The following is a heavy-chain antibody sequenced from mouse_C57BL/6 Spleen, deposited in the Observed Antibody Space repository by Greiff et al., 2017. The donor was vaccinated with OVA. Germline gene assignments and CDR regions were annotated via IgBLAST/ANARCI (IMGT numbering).Heavy chain of an antibody. Sequence: DVQLQESGAELVKPGASVKLSCTASGFNIKDYYMHWVKQRTEQGLEWIGRIDPEDGETKYAPKFQGQATITADTSSNTAYLQLSSLTSEDTAVYYCAPRGYDEDTHWYFGVWGTGTTVTVSS. D-gene: IGHD2-2*01. CDR1: GFNIKDYY. CDR3: APRGYDEDTHWYFGV. V-gene: IGHV14-2*01. J-gene: IGHJ1*03. CDR2: IDPEDGET.